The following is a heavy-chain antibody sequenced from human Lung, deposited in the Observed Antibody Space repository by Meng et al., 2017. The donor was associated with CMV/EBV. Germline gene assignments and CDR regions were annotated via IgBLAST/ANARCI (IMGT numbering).Heavy chain of an antibody. CDR2: IYYSGST. Sequence: GSLRLXCTVSGGSVSSGSYYWSWIRQPPGKGLEWIGYIYYSGSTNYNPSLKSRVTISIDTSKNQFSLKLSSVTAADTAMYYCARGNSGHSFYYYGLDVWGQGTTVXVS. CDR3: ARGNSGHSFYYYGLDV. J-gene: IGHJ6*02. D-gene: IGHD5-12*01. V-gene: IGHV4-61*01. CDR1: GGSVSSGSYY.